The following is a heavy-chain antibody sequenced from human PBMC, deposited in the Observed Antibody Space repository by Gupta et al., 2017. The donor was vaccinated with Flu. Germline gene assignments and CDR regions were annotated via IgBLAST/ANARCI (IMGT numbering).Heavy chain of an antibody. D-gene: IGHD3-9*01. CDR1: GFTFSSYG. Sequence: QVQLVESGGGVVQPGRSLRLSCAASGFTFSSYGMHWVRQAPGKGLEWVAVIWYDGSNKYYADSVKGRFTISRDNSKNTLYLQMNSLRAEDTAVYYCARERDILWLGMDVWGQGTTVTVSS. J-gene: IGHJ6*02. CDR2: IWYDGSNK. CDR3: ARERDILWLGMDV. V-gene: IGHV3-33*01.